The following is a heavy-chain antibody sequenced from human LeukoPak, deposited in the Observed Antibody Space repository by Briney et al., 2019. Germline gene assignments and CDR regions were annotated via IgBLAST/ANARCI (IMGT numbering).Heavy chain of an antibody. Sequence: PGGSLRLSCAASGFTFNNYAMHWVRQAPGKGLEWVGFISNDGNTKYFADSVKGRLTMSRDNSKNTLYLQMSSLGVADTAVYYCARGVHYTSSKPGWPFDIWGQGTVVSVSS. V-gene: IGHV3-30*15. J-gene: IGHJ3*02. D-gene: IGHD2-15*01. CDR3: ARGVHYTSSKPGWPFDI. CDR1: GFTFNNYA. CDR2: ISNDGNTK.